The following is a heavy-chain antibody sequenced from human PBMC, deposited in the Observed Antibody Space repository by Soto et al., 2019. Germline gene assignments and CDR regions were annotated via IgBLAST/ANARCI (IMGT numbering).Heavy chain of an antibody. V-gene: IGHV4-59*01. CDR3: ARYTVEMATIRGYFDY. D-gene: IGHD5-12*01. Sequence: SETLSLTCTVSGGSISSYYWSWIRQPPGKGLEWIGYIYYSGSTNYNPSLKSRVTISVDTSKNQFSLKLSSVTAADTAVYYCARYTVEMATIRGYFDYWGQGTLVTVSS. CDR2: IYYSGST. J-gene: IGHJ4*02. CDR1: GGSISSYY.